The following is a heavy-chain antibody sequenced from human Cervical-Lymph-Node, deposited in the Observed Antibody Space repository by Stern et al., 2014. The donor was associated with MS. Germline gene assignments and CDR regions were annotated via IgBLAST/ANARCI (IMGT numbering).Heavy chain of an antibody. CDR1: GGSISSGSYY. CDR2: IYTSGST. Sequence: VHLVESGPGLVKPSQTLSLTCTVSGGSISSGSYYWSWIRQPAGKGLEWIGGIYTSGSTNYNPSLKSRVTISVDTSKNQFSLKLSSVTAADTAVYYCGARLAAAGRDYYYYGMDVWGQGTTVTVSS. V-gene: IGHV4-61*02. CDR3: GARLAAAGRDYYYYGMDV. J-gene: IGHJ6*02. D-gene: IGHD6-13*01.